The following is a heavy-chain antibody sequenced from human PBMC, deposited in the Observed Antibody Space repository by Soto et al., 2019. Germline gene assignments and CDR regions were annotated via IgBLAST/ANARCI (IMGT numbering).Heavy chain of an antibody. CDR2: IYYSGST. J-gene: IGHJ6*02. CDR3: ARLTCGGDCYDGDYYGMDV. Sequence: QLQLQESGPGLVKPSETLSLTCTVSGGSISSSSYYWGWIRQPPGKGLEWIGSIYYSGSTYYNPSLKSRVIISVDTSKNQFSLKLSSVTAADTAVYYCARLTCGGDCYDGDYYGMDVWGQGTTVTVSS. CDR1: GGSISSSSYY. D-gene: IGHD2-21*02. V-gene: IGHV4-39*01.